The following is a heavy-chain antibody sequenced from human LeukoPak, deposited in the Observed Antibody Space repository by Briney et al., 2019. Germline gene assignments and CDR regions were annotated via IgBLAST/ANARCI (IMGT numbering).Heavy chain of an antibody. Sequence: GESLKISCKASGYSFTTYWIAWVRQMPGKGLEWMGMIYPGDSDTRYSPSFQGQITISVDKSISIAYLQWSSLKASDTAMYYCANLGRNGVDYWGQGTLVTVSS. CDR3: ANLGRNGVDY. D-gene: IGHD3-16*01. CDR1: GYSFTTYW. CDR2: IYPGDSDT. J-gene: IGHJ4*02. V-gene: IGHV5-51*01.